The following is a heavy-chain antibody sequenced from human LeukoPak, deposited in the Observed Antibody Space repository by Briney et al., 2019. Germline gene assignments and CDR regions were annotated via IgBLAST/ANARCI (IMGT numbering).Heavy chain of an antibody. J-gene: IGHJ4*02. CDR3: ARDGLYSSSYRLDY. CDR1: GFTFSSYS. Sequence: GGSLRLSCAASGFTFSSYSMNWVRQAPGKGLEWVSYISSGSSTIYYADSVKGRFTISRDNAKNSLYLQMNSLRAEDTAVYYCARDGLYSSSYRLDYWGQGTLVTVSS. CDR2: ISSGSSTI. D-gene: IGHD6-6*01. V-gene: IGHV3-48*01.